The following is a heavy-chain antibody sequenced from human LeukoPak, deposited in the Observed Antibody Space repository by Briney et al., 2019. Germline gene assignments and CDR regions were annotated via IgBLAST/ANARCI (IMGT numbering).Heavy chain of an antibody. CDR1: GFTFSSYS. V-gene: IGHV3-21*01. D-gene: IGHD1-1*01. Sequence: GGSLRLSCVVSGFTFSSYSMNWVRQAPGKGLEWVSSISSSSSYIHYADSMKGRFTISRDNAKNSLYLQMNSLRVEDTAVYYRAPHPGTTSYWGQGTLVTVSS. CDR2: ISSSSSYI. CDR3: APHPGTTSY. J-gene: IGHJ4*02.